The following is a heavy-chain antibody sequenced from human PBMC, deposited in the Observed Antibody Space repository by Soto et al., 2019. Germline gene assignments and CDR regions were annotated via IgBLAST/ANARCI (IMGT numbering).Heavy chain of an antibody. D-gene: IGHD4-17*01. CDR1: GFTFSNAW. J-gene: IGHJ4*02. V-gene: IGHV3-15*01. CDR2: IKSKTDGGTT. CDR3: AKDWVPTATTLID. Sequence: GGSLRLSCAASGFTFSNAWMSWVRQAPGKGLEWVGRIKSKTDGGTTGYAAPVKGRFTISRDDSKNTLYLQMNSLRAEDTAVYYCAKDWVPTATTLIDWGQGTLVTVSS.